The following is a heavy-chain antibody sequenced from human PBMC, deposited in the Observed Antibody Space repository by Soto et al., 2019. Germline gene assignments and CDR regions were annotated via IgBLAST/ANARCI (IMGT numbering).Heavy chain of an antibody. CDR3: ATSRVSIAVAGETEYYFDY. CDR1: GYTFTGYY. J-gene: IGHJ4*02. CDR2: INPNSGGT. V-gene: IGHV1-2*04. Sequence: QVQLVQSGAEVKKPGASVKVSCKASGYTFTGYYMHWVRQAPGQGLEWMGWINPNSGGTNYAQKFKGWVTMTRDTSISTAYMELSRLRSDDTAVYYCATSRVSIAVAGETEYYFDYWGQGTLVTVSS. D-gene: IGHD6-19*01.